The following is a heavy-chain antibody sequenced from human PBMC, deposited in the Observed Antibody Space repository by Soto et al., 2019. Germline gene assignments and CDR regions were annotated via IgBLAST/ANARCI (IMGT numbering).Heavy chain of an antibody. CDR1: GFTFSSYG. J-gene: IGHJ5*02. Sequence: GGSLRLSCAASGFTFSSYGMHWVRQAPGKGLEWVAVISYDGSNKYYADSVKGRFTISRDNSKNTLYLQMNSLRAEDTAVYYCAKDLDDYVWGSYSNWFDPWGQGTLVTVSS. V-gene: IGHV3-30*18. D-gene: IGHD3-16*01. CDR3: AKDLDDYVWGSYSNWFDP. CDR2: ISYDGSNK.